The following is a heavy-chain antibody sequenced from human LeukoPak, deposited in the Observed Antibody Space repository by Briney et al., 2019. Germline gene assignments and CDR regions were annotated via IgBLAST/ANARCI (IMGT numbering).Heavy chain of an antibody. J-gene: IGHJ4*02. CDR3: AILPCPTRWAVDY. CDR2: ISYSGRT. Sequence: PSETLSLTCTVSGGSISSGGNYWSWIRQHPGKGLEWIGYISYSGRTSYNSSLQSRVTISVDTAKHLFSLKLSSVTAADTAVYYCAILPCPTRWAVDYWGQGTLVTVSS. D-gene: IGHD4-23*01. V-gene: IGHV4-31*03. CDR1: GGSISSGGNY.